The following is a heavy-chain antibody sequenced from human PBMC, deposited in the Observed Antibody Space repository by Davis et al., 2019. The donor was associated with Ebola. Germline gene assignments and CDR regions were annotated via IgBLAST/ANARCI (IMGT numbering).Heavy chain of an antibody. CDR1: GFTFSDYY. V-gene: IGHV3-11*01. CDR2: ITTTATST. D-gene: IGHD2-21*02. CDR3: ARARIYCTRGICYSGYFDY. Sequence: GGSLRLSCAASGFTFSDYYMSWVRQAPGKGLEFISYITTTATSTHYADSVEGRFTISRDNVKNLLFLQMSGLRAEDTAVYYCARARIYCTRGICYSGYFDYWGQGTLVTVSS. J-gene: IGHJ4*02.